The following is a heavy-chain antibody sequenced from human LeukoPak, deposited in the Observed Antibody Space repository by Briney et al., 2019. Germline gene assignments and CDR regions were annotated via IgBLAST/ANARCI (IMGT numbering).Heavy chain of an antibody. Sequence: SETLSLTCNVSGGSISSYYWSWIRQPAGKGLEWIGRIYSSGSTNYNPSLESRVTMSVDTSKNQFSLKLSSVTAADTAVYYCARGGRSGSYSFDCWGQGTLVTVSS. CDR1: GGSISSYY. V-gene: IGHV4-4*07. CDR2: IYSSGST. J-gene: IGHJ4*02. D-gene: IGHD1-26*01. CDR3: ARGGRSGSYSFDC.